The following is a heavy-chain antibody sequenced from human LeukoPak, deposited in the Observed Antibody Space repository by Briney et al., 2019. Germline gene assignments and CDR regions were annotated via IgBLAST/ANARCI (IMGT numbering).Heavy chain of an antibody. J-gene: IGHJ4*02. CDR2: INHSGST. CDR1: GGSFSGYY. V-gene: IGHV4-34*01. Sequence: SETLSLTCAVYGGSFSGYYWSWIRQPPGKGLEWIGEINHSGSTNYNPSLKSRVTISVDTSKNQFSLKLSSVTAADTAVYYCARRPPRRGGYSSSWYKGFDYWGQGTLVTVSS. D-gene: IGHD6-13*01. CDR3: ARRPPRRGGYSSSWYKGFDY.